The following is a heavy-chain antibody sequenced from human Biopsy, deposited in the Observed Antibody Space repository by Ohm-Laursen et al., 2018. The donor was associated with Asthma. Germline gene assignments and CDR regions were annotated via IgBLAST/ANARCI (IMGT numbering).Heavy chain of an antibody. J-gene: IGHJ4*02. V-gene: IGHV3-53*01. Sequence: SLRLSCAAPGFAVSRDHMSWVRQAPGKGLEWVSVIYSGGTSHTADSVRGRFTISRDYSKNTLYLQMRSLRAEDTAVYYCARGDSSNWSHYYFDYWGQGTLVTVSS. D-gene: IGHD3-22*01. CDR2: IYSGGTS. CDR1: GFAVSRDH. CDR3: ARGDSSNWSHYYFDY.